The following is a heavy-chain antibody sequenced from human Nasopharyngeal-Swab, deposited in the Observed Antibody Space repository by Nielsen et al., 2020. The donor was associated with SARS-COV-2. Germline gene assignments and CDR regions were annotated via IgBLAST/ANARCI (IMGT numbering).Heavy chain of an antibody. Sequence: GESLKISCAASGFTFSSYAMHWVRQAPGKGLEWVAVISYDGSNKYYADSVKSRFTISRDNSKNTLYLQMNSLRAEDTAVYYCARDRGAVAGFDYWGQGTLVTVSS. D-gene: IGHD6-19*01. CDR3: ARDRGAVAGFDY. CDR1: GFTFSSYA. CDR2: ISYDGSNK. J-gene: IGHJ4*02. V-gene: IGHV3-30-3*01.